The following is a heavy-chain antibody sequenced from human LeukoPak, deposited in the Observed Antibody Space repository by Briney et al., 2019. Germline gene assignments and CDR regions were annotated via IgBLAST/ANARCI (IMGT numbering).Heavy chain of an antibody. CDR3: ATTPGDIVAPQAAAGPDY. CDR1: GGTFSSYA. Sequence: SVKVSRKASGGTFSSYAISWVRQAPGQGLEWMGRIIPIFGTANYAQKFQGRVTITTDESTSTAYMELSSLRSEDTAVYYCATTPGDIVAPQAAAGPDYWGQGTLVTVSS. D-gene: IGHD5-12*01. V-gene: IGHV1-69*05. J-gene: IGHJ4*02. CDR2: IIPIFGTA.